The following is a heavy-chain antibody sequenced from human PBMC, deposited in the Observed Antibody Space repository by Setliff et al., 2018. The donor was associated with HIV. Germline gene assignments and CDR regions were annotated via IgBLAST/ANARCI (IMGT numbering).Heavy chain of an antibody. J-gene: IGHJ4*02. CDR3: ARDTPPIY. CDR1: GFKFSSYA. Sequence: PGGSLRLSCAASGFKFSSYAINWVRQAPGKGLEWVSSISGSGGYIFYADSVKGRFTISRDNDKNSVFLQMNSLRDEDTAVYYCARDTPPIYWGQGTLVTVSS. V-gene: IGHV3-21*01. CDR2: ISGSGGYI.